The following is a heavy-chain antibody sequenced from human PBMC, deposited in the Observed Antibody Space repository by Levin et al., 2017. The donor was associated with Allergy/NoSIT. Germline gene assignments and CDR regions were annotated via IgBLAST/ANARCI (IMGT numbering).Heavy chain of an antibody. Sequence: SETLSLTCTVSGGSISSSSYYWGWIRQPPGKGLEWIGSIYYSGSTYYNPSLNSPVTISVHTSKNQFSLKLSSVTAAETAVYDCARHGRGDSYAEAFDIWGKGTMVTVSS. V-gene: IGHV4-39*01. CDR2: IYYSGST. CDR1: GGSISSSSYY. D-gene: IGHD5-18*01. J-gene: IGHJ3*02. CDR3: ARHGRGDSYAEAFDI.